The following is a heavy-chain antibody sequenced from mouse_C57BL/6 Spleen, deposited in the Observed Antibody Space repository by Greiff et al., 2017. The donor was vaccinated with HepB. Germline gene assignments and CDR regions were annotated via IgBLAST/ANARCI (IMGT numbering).Heavy chain of an antibody. CDR3: ARGGYGNLAWFAY. CDR1: GYTFTSYW. D-gene: IGHD2-1*01. Sequence: QVQLQQPGAELVMPGASVKLSCKASGYTFTSYWMHWVKQRPGQGLEWIGEIDPSDSYTNYNQKFKGKSTLTVDKSSSTAYMQLSSLTSEDSAVYYCARGGYGNLAWFAYWGQGTLVTVSA. J-gene: IGHJ3*01. CDR2: IDPSDSYT. V-gene: IGHV1-69*01.